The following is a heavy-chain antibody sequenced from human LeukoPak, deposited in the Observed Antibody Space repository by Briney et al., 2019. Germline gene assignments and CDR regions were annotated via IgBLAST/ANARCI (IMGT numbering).Heavy chain of an antibody. Sequence: PGGSLRLSCAASGFTFRSHAMSWVRQAPGKGLEWVSGISGGGISTYYTDSVKGRFTISRDNSENTVFLQMNSLRAEDTAVYYCAKGGPYSPIHYWGQGTLVTVSS. CDR2: ISGGGIST. V-gene: IGHV3-23*01. CDR1: GFTFRSHA. CDR3: AKGGPYSPIHY. D-gene: IGHD6-13*01. J-gene: IGHJ4*02.